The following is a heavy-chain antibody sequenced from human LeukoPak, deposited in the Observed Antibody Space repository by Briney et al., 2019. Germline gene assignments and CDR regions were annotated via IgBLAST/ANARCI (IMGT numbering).Heavy chain of an antibody. CDR2: IIPIFGTA. D-gene: IGHD3-22*01. V-gene: IGHV1-69*05. CDR3: AGDYYYDSSGRRGYFDY. J-gene: IGHJ4*02. CDR1: GGTFSSYA. Sequence: SVKVSCKASGGTFSSYAISWVRQAPGQGVEWMGRIIPIFGTANYAQKFQVRVTLTTDESTSTAYMELSSLRSEDTAVYYCAGDYYYDSSGRRGYFDYWGQGTLVTVSS.